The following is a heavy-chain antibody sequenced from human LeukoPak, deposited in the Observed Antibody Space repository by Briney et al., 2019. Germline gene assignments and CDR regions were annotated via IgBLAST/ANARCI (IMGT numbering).Heavy chain of an antibody. CDR1: GGSISSYY. Sequence: PSETLSLTCTVSGGSISSYYWSWIRQPAGKGLEWIGRIYTSGSTNYNPSLKSRVTMSVDTSKNQFSLKLSSVTAADTAVYYCARDGPRIVGATTFDAFDIWGQGTMVTVSS. CDR2: IYTSGST. V-gene: IGHV4-4*07. J-gene: IGHJ3*02. D-gene: IGHD1-26*01. CDR3: ARDGPRIVGATTFDAFDI.